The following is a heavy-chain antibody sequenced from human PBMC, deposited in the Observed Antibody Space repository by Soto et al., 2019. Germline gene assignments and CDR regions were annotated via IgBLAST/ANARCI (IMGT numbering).Heavy chain of an antibody. J-gene: IGHJ5*02. Sequence: ASVKVSCKASGYTFTSYGISWVRQAPGQGLEWMGWISAYNGNTNYAQKLQGRVTMTTDTSTSTAYMELRSLRSDDTAVYYCARGLNSMFRGVIYVSWFDPWGQGTLVTVSS. CDR1: GYTFTSYG. CDR3: ARGLNSMFRGVIYVSWFDP. D-gene: IGHD3-10*01. V-gene: IGHV1-18*01. CDR2: ISAYNGNT.